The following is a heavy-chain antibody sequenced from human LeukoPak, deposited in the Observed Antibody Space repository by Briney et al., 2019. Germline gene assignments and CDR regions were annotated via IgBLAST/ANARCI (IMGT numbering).Heavy chain of an antibody. D-gene: IGHD6-6*01. CDR3: ARGGYSSSFGYYYYYMDV. CDR2: ISSSGSTI. Sequence: GGSLRLSCAASGFTFSDYCMSWIRQAPGKGLEWVSYISSSGSTIYYADSVKGRFTISRDNAKNSLYLQMNSLRAEDTAVYYCARGGYSSSFGYYYYYMDVWGKGTTVTVSS. CDR1: GFTFSDYC. V-gene: IGHV3-11*01. J-gene: IGHJ6*03.